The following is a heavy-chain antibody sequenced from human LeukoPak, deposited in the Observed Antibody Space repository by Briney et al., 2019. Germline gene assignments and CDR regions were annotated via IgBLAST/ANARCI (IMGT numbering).Heavy chain of an antibody. J-gene: IGHJ5*02. CDR1: GGSISSYY. V-gene: IGHV4-59*01. CDR2: IYYSGST. CDR3: ARDRWDTMEGGWFDP. D-gene: IGHD3-10*01. Sequence: PSETLSLTCTVSGGSISSYYWSWIRQPPGKGLEWIGYIYYSGSTNYNPSLKSRVTISVDTSKNQFSLKLSSVTAADTAVYYCARDRWDTMEGGWFDPWGQGTLVTVSS.